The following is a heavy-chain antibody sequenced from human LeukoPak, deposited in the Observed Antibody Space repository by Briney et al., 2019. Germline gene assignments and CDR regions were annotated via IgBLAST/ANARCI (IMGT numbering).Heavy chain of an antibody. Sequence: SETLSLTCTVSGGSISSYYWSWIRQPPGKGLEWIGYIYYSGSTNYNPSLKSRVTISVDMSKNQFSLKLSSVTAADTAVYYCARNGKWELLYYLDYWGQGTLVTVSS. CDR2: IYYSGST. J-gene: IGHJ4*02. CDR1: GGSISSYY. CDR3: ARNGKWELLYYLDY. D-gene: IGHD1-26*01. V-gene: IGHV4-59*01.